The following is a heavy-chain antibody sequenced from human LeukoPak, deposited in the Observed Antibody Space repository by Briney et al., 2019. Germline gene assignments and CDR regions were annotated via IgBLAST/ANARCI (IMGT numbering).Heavy chain of an antibody. D-gene: IGHD3-22*01. CDR3: AREASYDSSGYYRDY. Sequence: ASVKVSCKASGYTFTGYYMHWVRQAPGQGLEWMGWINPNSGGTNYAQKFQGRVTMTRDTSISTAYMDLSRLISDDTAVYYCAREASYDSSGYYRDYWGQGTLVTVSS. J-gene: IGHJ4*02. CDR2: INPNSGGT. V-gene: IGHV1-2*02. CDR1: GYTFTGYY.